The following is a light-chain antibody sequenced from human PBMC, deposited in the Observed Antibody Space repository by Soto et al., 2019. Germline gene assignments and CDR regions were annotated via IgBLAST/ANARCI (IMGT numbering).Light chain of an antibody. CDR3: QQYNERPPWT. V-gene: IGKV3-15*01. CDR1: RSVSNN. Sequence: EIVLTQSPGTLSLSPGERAILSCRASRSVSNNVAWYQQKPGQGPRLLIYGASSRATGIPARVSGSGSGIDFTFTISILQSDDFGIYYCQQYNERPPWTFGQGTKVDIK. J-gene: IGKJ1*01. CDR2: GAS.